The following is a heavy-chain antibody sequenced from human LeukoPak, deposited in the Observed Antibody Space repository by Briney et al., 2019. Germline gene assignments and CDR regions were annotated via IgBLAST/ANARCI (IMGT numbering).Heavy chain of an antibody. Sequence: ASVKVSCKASGYTFSNYGMSWVRQAPGHGLEWMGWISGFNGHTKYSQKSQGRVTMTTDTSTSTAYMEVRSLRFDDTAVYYCARAWLRRKYYYYMDVWGKGTTVTVSS. CDR3: ARAWLRRKYYYYMDV. V-gene: IGHV1-18*04. CDR2: ISGFNGHT. CDR1: GYTFSNYG. D-gene: IGHD5-12*01. J-gene: IGHJ6*03.